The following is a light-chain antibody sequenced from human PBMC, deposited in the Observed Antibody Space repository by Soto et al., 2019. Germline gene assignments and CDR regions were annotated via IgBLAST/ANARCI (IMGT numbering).Light chain of an antibody. CDR3: QQYNNWPPYT. CDR1: QSVSSSY. Sequence: EIVLTQSPGTLSLSPGERATLSCRAIQSVSSSYLAWYQQKPGQAPRLLIYGASTRAIGIPDRFSGSGFGTEFTLTISSLQSEDFAVYYCQQYNNWPPYTFGQGTKVDI. J-gene: IGKJ2*01. CDR2: GAS. V-gene: IGKV3-15*01.